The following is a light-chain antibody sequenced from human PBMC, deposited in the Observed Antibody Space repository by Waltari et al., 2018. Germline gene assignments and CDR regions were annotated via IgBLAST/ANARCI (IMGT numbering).Light chain of an antibody. CDR1: SSNIGAHYD. CDR2: ANN. CDR3: QSFDASLGYV. V-gene: IGLV1-40*01. Sequence: QSVLTQPPSMSGAPGQRVTISCTGSSSNIGAHYDVHWYQQLPETSPKLHLDANNTRPSGVPGRFPASRSGTSAFLAIAGLQPEDEADYYCQSFDASLGYVFGTGTRVTVL. J-gene: IGLJ1*01.